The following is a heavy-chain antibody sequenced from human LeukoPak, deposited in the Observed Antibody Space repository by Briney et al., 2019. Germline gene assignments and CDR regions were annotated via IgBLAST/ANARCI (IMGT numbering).Heavy chain of an antibody. CDR1: GGSFSGYY. CDR2: INHSGST. CDR3: ARAAVRGVIITLPYYFDY. Sequence: PSETLSLTCAVYGGSFSGYYWSWIRQPPGKGLEWTGEINHSGSTNYNPSLKSRVTISVDTSKNQFSLKLSSVTAADTAVYYCARAAVRGVIITLPYYFDYWGQGTLVTVSS. J-gene: IGHJ4*02. V-gene: IGHV4-34*01. D-gene: IGHD3-10*01.